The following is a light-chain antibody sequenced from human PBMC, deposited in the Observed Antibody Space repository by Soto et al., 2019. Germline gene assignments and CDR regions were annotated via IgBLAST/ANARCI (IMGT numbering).Light chain of an antibody. Sequence: QSALTQPASVSGSPGQSITISCTGTSSDVGGYNYVSWYQHPPGKAPKLIIYDVSNRPSGVSYRFSGSKSGNTASLTISGLQPEDEADYYCSSYTTSNTRQIVFGTGTQVTVL. V-gene: IGLV2-14*03. J-gene: IGLJ1*01. CDR3: SSYTTSNTRQIV. CDR1: SSDVGGYNY. CDR2: DVS.